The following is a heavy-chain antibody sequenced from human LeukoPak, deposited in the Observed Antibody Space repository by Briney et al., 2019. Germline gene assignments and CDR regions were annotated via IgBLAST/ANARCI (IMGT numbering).Heavy chain of an antibody. CDR1: GFTFSDYY. J-gene: IGHJ4*02. Sequence: GGSLRLSCAASGFTFSDYYMSWIRQAPGKGLEWVSYISSSGSTIYYADPVKGRFTISRDNAKNSLYLQMNSLRAEDTAVYYCARDQDGYNPTEPYYFDYWGQGTLVTVSS. V-gene: IGHV3-11*01. CDR3: ARDQDGYNPTEPYYFDY. CDR2: ISSSGSTI. D-gene: IGHD5-24*01.